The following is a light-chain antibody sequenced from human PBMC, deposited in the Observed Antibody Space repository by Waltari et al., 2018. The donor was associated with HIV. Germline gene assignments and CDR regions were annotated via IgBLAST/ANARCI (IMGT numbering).Light chain of an antibody. J-gene: IGLJ2*01. V-gene: IGLV2-14*01. Sequence: QSALTQPASVSGSPGQSITISCTGTSSDVGGYNYVSWYQQHPGKAPKLMIYDVSNLPSGVSIRFSGTKSGNTASLTISGLQAEDEADYYCSSYTSSSTLVFGGGTKLTVL. CDR1: SSDVGGYNY. CDR2: DVS. CDR3: SSYTSSSTLV.